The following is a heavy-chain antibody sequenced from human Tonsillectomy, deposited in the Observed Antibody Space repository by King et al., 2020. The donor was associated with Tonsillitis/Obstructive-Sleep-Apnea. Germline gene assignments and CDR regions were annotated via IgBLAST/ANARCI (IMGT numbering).Heavy chain of an antibody. D-gene: IGHD1-26*01. CDR1: GGSISSYY. CDR2: IYHSGTA. Sequence: VQLQESGPGLVKPSETLSLTCTVSGGSISSYYWSWIRQPPGKGLEWIGYIYHSGTANYNPSLKSRVTISIDTSRNQFSLNLRSVTAADTAVYYCARHVGLNYFDYWGQGILVTVSS. V-gene: IGHV4-59*08. CDR3: ARHVGLNYFDY. J-gene: IGHJ4*02.